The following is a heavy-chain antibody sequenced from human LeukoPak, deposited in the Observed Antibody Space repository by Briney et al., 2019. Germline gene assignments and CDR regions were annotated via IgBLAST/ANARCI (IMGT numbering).Heavy chain of an antibody. V-gene: IGHV3-30-3*01. CDR1: GFTFSSYA. D-gene: IGHD2-21*02. Sequence: GSLRLSCAASGFTFSSYAMHWVRQAPGKGLEWVAVISYDGSNKYYADSVKGRSTISRDNSKNTLYLQMNSLRAEDTAVYYCASWDIVVVTATYYFDYWGQGTLVTVSS. CDR3: ASWDIVVVTATYYFDY. CDR2: ISYDGSNK. J-gene: IGHJ4*02.